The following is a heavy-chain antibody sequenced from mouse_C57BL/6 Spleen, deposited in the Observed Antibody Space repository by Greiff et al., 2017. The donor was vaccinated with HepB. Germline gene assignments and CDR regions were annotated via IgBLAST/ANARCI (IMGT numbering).Heavy chain of an antibody. CDR3: ARSLWSTPWGFAY. Sequence: EVMLVESGGGLVKPGGSLKLSCAASGFTFSDYGMHWVRQAPEKGLEWVAYISSGSSTIYYADTVKGRFTISRDNAKNTLFLQMTSLGSEDTAMYYCARSLWSTPWGFAYWGQGTLVTVSA. CDR1: GFTFSDYG. D-gene: IGHD1-1*02. J-gene: IGHJ3*01. CDR2: ISSGSSTI. V-gene: IGHV5-17*01.